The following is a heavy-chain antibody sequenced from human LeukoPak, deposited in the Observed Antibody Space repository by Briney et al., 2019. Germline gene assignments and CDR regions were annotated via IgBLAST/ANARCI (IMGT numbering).Heavy chain of an antibody. CDR2: TYYRSRWYN. J-gene: IGHJ4*02. CDR1: VDSVSVSSAG. D-gene: IGHD6-19*01. V-gene: IGHV6-1*01. CDR3: ARDKWVDTFFDF. Sequence: SQTLSLTSAVSVDSVSVSSAGWTWIRQSPSRGLEWLGRTYYRSRWYNDYAASVKSRITINPDTSKNQFSLHLNSVPPEDTAIYYCARDKWVDTFFDFWGQGILVTVSS.